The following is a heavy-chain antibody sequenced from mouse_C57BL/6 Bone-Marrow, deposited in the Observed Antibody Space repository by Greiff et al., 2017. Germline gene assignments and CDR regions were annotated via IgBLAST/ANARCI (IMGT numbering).Heavy chain of an antibody. J-gene: IGHJ3*01. CDR3: ASRGVLAWFAY. D-gene: IGHD3-3*01. Sequence: EVKLMESGGDLVKPGGSLKLSCAASGFTFSSYGMSWVRQTPDKRLEWVATISSGGSYTYYPDSVKGRFTISRDNAKNTLYLQMSSLKSEDTSMYYCASRGVLAWFAYWGQGTLVTVSA. CDR2: ISSGGSYT. V-gene: IGHV5-6*01. CDR1: GFTFSSYG.